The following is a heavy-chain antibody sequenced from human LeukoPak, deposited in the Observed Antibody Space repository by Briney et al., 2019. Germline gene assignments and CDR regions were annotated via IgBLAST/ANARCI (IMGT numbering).Heavy chain of an antibody. J-gene: IGHJ4*02. V-gene: IGHV3-7*01. CDR3: SRSLDY. Sequence: GGSLRLSCAASGFPFSGSWMDWVRQAPGKRMEWVANIKQDGSGKHYADSVKGRFTISRDNAKNSLFLQMSGLGAEDTAVYYCSRSLDYWGQGALVTVSS. CDR1: GFPFSGSW. CDR2: IKQDGSGK.